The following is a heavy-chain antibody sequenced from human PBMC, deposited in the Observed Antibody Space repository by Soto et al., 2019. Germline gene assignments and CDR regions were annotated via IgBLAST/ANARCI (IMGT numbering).Heavy chain of an antibody. Sequence: QLQLQESGSGLVKPSRTLSLTCIVSGGSISSGDYSWNWIRQSPGKGLQWIGYLSPSGTTYYNPSLKSRVAVSLDRSKNHFSLTLSSVTAAVTAVYYCARSTARVRQYFDSWGQGTLVTVSS. D-gene: IGHD6-6*01. CDR1: GGSISSGDYS. J-gene: IGHJ4*02. CDR2: LSPSGTT. V-gene: IGHV4-30-2*06. CDR3: ARSTARVRQYFDS.